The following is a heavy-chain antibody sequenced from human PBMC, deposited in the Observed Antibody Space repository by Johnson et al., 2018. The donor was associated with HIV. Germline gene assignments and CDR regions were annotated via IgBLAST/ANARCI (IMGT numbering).Heavy chain of an antibody. CDR3: ARGRLISMIVSAGAFDI. CDR1: GFTFEDYG. D-gene: IGHD3-22*01. V-gene: IGHV3-20*04. Sequence: VQLVESGGGVVQPGRSLRLSCVVSGFTFEDYGMSWVRQAPGKGLEWVSAINWNGGSTTYADSVQCRFIISRDNAKNSLYLQMNSLGDEDTAFYYCARGRLISMIVSAGAFDIWGQGTMVTVSS. CDR2: INWNGGST. J-gene: IGHJ3*02.